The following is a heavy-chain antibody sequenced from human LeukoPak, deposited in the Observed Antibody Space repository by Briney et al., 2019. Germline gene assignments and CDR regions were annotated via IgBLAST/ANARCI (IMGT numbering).Heavy chain of an antibody. CDR2: INHSGST. Sequence: SETLSLTCAVYGGSFSGYYWSWIRQPPGKGLEGIGEINHSGSTNYNPSLKSRVTISVDTSKNQFSLKLSSVTAADTAVYYCAVKGGYNDLDAPFDYWGPGTLVTVSS. V-gene: IGHV4-34*01. J-gene: IGHJ4*02. CDR1: GGSFSGYY. CDR3: AVKGGYNDLDAPFDY. D-gene: IGHD5-12*01.